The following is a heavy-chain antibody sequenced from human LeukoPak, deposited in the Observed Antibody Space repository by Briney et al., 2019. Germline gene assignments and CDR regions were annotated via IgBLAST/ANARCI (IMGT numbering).Heavy chain of an antibody. CDR2: IYYSGST. Sequence: NTSETLSLTCTVSGGSISSGGYYWSWIRQHPGKGLERIGYIYYSGSTYYNPSLKSRVTISVDTSKNQFSLKLSSVTAADTAVYYCARASEYAFDIWGQGTMVTVSS. V-gene: IGHV4-31*03. J-gene: IGHJ3*02. CDR1: GGSISSGGYY. CDR3: ARASEYAFDI.